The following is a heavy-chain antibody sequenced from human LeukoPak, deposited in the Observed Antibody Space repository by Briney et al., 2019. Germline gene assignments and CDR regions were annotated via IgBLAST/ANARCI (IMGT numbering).Heavy chain of an antibody. CDR2: ISGSGGNT. Sequence: GGSLRLSCAASGFTFSSYAMSCVRQAPGKGLEWVSAISGSGGNTYYADSVKGRFTISRDNSKNTLYLQMNSLGAEDTAVYYCAKAKTMTHDAFDIWGQGTMVTVSS. D-gene: IGHD3-22*01. CDR3: AKAKTMTHDAFDI. V-gene: IGHV3-23*01. CDR1: GFTFSSYA. J-gene: IGHJ3*02.